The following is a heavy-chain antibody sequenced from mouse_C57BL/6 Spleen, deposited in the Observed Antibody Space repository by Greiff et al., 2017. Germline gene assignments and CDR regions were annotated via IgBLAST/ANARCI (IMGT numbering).Heavy chain of an antibody. Sequence: VQLQQSGGGLVKPGGSLKLSCAASGFTFSDYGMHWVRQAPEKGLAWVAYISSGSSTIYYADTVKGRFTISRDNAKNTLFLQMTSLRSEDTAMYYCANDGSSLLYYYAMDYWGQGTSVTVSS. J-gene: IGHJ4*01. D-gene: IGHD1-1*01. CDR1: GFTFSDYG. CDR2: ISSGSSTI. V-gene: IGHV5-17*01. CDR3: ANDGSSLLYYYAMDY.